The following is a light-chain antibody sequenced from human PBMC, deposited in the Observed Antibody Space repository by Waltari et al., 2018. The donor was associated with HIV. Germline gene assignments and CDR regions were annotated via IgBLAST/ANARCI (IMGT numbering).Light chain of an antibody. J-gene: IGLJ2*01. CDR2: EVS. V-gene: IGLV2-14*01. Sequence: QSALTQPASVSGSPGQSITISCTGTSSDVGGSNYVSWYQQQPGKAPKLMIYEVSNRPSGVSNRFSGSKSGNTASLTISGLQAEDEADYYCSSYTSSSLVVFGGGTKLTVL. CDR3: SSYTSSSLVV. CDR1: SSDVGGSNY.